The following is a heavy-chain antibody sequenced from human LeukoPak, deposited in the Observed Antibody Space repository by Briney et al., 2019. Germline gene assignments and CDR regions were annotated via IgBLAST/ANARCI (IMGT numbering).Heavy chain of an antibody. CDR3: RKGDESNSWYRKPDY. V-gene: IGHV1-18*01. CDR1: GYTFTSYG. J-gene: IGHJ4*02. Sequence: ASVKVSCKASGYTFTSYGISWVRQAPGQGLEWMGWISAYNGNTNYVQKLQGRVTMTTITSTSTAYMELRSQRSDDTTVYCFRKGDESNSWYRKPDYWGQGTMVTVSS. D-gene: IGHD6-13*01. CDR2: ISAYNGNT.